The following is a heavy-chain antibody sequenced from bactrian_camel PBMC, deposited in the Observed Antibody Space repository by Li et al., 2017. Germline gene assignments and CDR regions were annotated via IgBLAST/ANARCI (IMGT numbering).Heavy chain of an antibody. Sequence: VQLVESGGGSVQAGGSLRLSCTISRYTFADFDMAWCRQAPGNECELVSSIFTSDGSINYADSVKGRFTNSQDNAKTTLFLQMEDLRPEDSGTYTCAVDPACTTITGRISGMPVGDSSRADWGPGTQVTVS. CDR2: IFTSDGSI. D-gene: IGHD2*01. V-gene: IGHV3S63*01. J-gene: IGHJ4*01. CDR3: AVDPACTTITGRISGMPVGDSSRAD. CDR1: RYTFADFD.